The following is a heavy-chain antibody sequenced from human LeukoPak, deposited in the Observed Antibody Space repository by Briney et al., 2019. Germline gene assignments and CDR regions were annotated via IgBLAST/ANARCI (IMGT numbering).Heavy chain of an antibody. J-gene: IGHJ4*02. Sequence: PGGSLRLSCAASGFTFSSYAMSWVRQAPGKGLEWVSVISGSGANTYYAESVKGRLTISRDNSKNTLYLQMNSLRAEDTAVYYCARDDKGYCGGDCYSDYWGQGTLVTVSS. CDR3: ARDDKGYCGGDCYSDY. D-gene: IGHD2-21*02. V-gene: IGHV3-23*01. CDR2: ISGSGANT. CDR1: GFTFSSYA.